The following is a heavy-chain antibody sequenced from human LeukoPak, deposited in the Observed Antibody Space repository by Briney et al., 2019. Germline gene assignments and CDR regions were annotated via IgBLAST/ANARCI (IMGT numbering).Heavy chain of an antibody. J-gene: IGHJ4*02. CDR1: GFTFSSYG. V-gene: IGHV3-23*01. D-gene: IGHD1-26*01. Sequence: GGSLRLSCAASGFTFSSYGMRWVRQAPGKGLEWVSAISGSGGSTYYADSVKGRFTISRDNSKNTLYLQMHSLRAEDTAVYYCAKDWGSYFPRGVDYWGQGTLVTVSS. CDR2: ISGSGGST. CDR3: AKDWGSYFPRGVDY.